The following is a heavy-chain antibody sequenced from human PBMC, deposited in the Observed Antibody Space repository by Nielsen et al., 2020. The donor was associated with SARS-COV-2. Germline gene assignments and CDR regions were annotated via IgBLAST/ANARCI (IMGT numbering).Heavy chain of an antibody. CDR2: ISAYNGNT. CDR3: ARSSSERGYCSGGSCYRLKY. D-gene: IGHD2-15*01. J-gene: IGHJ4*02. V-gene: IGHV1-18*01. CDR1: GGTFSSYA. Sequence: ASVKVSCKASGGTFSSYAISWVRQAPGHGLEWMGWISAYNGNTNYAQKLQGRVTMTTDTSTSAAYMELRSLRSDDTAVYYCARSSSERGYCSGGSCYRLKYWGQGTLVTVSS.